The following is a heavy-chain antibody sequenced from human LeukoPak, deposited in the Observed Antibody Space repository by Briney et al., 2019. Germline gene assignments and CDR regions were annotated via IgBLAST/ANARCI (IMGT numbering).Heavy chain of an antibody. CDR3: ARGGGFYRPLDH. V-gene: IGHV4-4*02. J-gene: IGHJ4*02. Sequence: TSETLSLTCGVSGGSITTTNWWTWVRQPPGKGLEWIGEVHLDGRTNYNPSLESRLTISVDLSENHISLRLTSVTAADTAVYYCARGGGFYRPLDHSGQGTLVTVSS. D-gene: IGHD3-16*01. CDR1: GGSITTTNW. CDR2: VHLDGRT.